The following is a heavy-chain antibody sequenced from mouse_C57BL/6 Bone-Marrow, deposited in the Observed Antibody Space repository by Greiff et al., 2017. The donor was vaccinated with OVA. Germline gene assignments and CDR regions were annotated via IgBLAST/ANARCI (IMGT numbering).Heavy chain of an antibody. Sequence: QVQLQQPGAELVRPGSSVKLSCKASGYTFTSYWMHWVKQRPIQGLEWIGNIDPSDSETHYNQKFKDKATLTVDKSSSTAYMQLSSLTSEDSAVYYCAILDGSSYEDFDYWGQGTTLTVSS. CDR3: AILDGSSYEDFDY. V-gene: IGHV1-52*01. J-gene: IGHJ2*01. CDR2: IDPSDSET. D-gene: IGHD1-1*01. CDR1: GYTFTSYW.